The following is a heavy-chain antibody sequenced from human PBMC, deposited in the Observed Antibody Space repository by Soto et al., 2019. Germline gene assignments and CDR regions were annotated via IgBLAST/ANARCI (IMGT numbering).Heavy chain of an antibody. CDR1: GGSIRSYY. Sequence: SETLSLTCTVSGGSIRSYYWSWIRQSPEKGLEWIGYIYYSGSTYYNPSLKSRVAISVDTSKNQFSLKLSSVTAADTAVYYCARDKITGPFDYWGQGTLVTVSS. CDR2: IYYSGST. CDR3: ARDKITGPFDY. V-gene: IGHV4-59*01. J-gene: IGHJ4*02. D-gene: IGHD2-8*02.